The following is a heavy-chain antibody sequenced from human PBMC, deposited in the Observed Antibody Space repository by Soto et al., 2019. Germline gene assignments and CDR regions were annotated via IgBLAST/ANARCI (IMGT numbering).Heavy chain of an antibody. CDR2: ITASADTT. V-gene: IGHV3-23*01. CDR1: AFTFRSYA. Sequence: EEQLLESGGGLVRPGGSLRLSCAASAFTFRSYAMSWVRQAPGKGLEWVSAITASADTTYYADSVKGRFTISRDNSKNTLYQRMNSMRAEDTAVYYCAKVRPLTDCTSTSCLGAFDIWGQGTMVTVS. J-gene: IGHJ3*02. CDR3: AKVRPLTDCTSTSCLGAFDI. D-gene: IGHD2-2*01.